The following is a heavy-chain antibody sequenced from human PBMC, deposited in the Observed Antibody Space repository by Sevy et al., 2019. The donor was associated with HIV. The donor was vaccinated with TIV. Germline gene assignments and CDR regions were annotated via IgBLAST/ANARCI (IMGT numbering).Heavy chain of an antibody. CDR3: ARGGYYDTSGLPEDL. J-gene: IGHJ4*02. Sequence: GGSLRLSCVASGITVSRNYMTWVRQAPGKGLEWVSIIYTGGITKYADSVNGRFTMSRDNSRNTVYLQMNNLRAEDTAVYYCARGGYYDTSGLPEDLWGRGTLVTVSS. D-gene: IGHD3-22*01. CDR2: IYTGGIT. CDR1: GITVSRNY. V-gene: IGHV3-53*01.